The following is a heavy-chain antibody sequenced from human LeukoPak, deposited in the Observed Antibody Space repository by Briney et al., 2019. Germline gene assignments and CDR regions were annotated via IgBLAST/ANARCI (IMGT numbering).Heavy chain of an antibody. CDR1: GFTFSSYW. D-gene: IGHD7-27*01. CDR3: ARALGNAFDI. CDR2: INSDESST. J-gene: IGHJ3*02. Sequence: GGSLRLSCAASGFTFSSYWMHWVRQAPGKGLVWVSRINSDESSTNYADSVKGRITISRDNAKNTLYLQMNSLRAEDMALYYCARALGNAFDIWGQGTMVTVSS. V-gene: IGHV3-74*01.